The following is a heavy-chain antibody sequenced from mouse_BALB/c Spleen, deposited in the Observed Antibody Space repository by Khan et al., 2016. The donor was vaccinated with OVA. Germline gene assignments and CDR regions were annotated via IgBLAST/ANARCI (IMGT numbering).Heavy chain of an antibody. J-gene: IGHJ1*01. CDR3: ARGASYLYFDV. V-gene: IGHV9-1*02. CDR2: INTYTGEP. Sequence: QFQLVQSGPELKKPGETVKISCKASGYTFTNYGMNWVKQAPGKGLKWMGWINTYTGEPTYTDDFKGRFAFSLEHSASTAYLQINNLKNEDMATYFCARGASYLYFDVWGAGTTVTVSS. CDR1: GYTFTNYG.